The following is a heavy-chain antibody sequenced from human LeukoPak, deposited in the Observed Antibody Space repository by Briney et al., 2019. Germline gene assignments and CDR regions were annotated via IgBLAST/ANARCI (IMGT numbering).Heavy chain of an antibody. Sequence: SVKVSCKASGGTFSSYAISWVRQAPGQGLEWMGGIIPIFGTANYAQKFQGRVTITADESTSTAYMELSSLRSEDTAVYYCAKEGPAKGSGGIFFDYWGQGTLVTVSS. J-gene: IGHJ4*02. CDR1: GGTFSSYA. D-gene: IGHD3-10*01. V-gene: IGHV1-69*13. CDR3: AKEGPAKGSGGIFFDY. CDR2: IIPIFGTA.